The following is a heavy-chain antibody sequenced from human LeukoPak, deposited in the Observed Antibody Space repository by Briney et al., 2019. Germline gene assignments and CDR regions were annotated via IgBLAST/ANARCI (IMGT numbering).Heavy chain of an antibody. V-gene: IGHV1-46*01. Sequence: ASVKVSCKASGYTFTSYYMHWVRQAPGQGLEWMGIINPSGGSTSYAQKFQGRVTMTRDTSTSTVYMELSSLRSEDTAVYYCAREVITMVRDKKNYFDYWRQGTLVTVSS. J-gene: IGHJ4*02. CDR2: INPSGGST. CDR3: AREVITMVRDKKNYFDY. D-gene: IGHD3-10*01. CDR1: GYTFTSYY.